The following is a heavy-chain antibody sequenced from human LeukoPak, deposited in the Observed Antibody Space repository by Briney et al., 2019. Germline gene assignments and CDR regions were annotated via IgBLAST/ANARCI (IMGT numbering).Heavy chain of an antibody. CDR1: GYSFPIYW. J-gene: IGHJ4*02. D-gene: IGHD3-10*01. Sequence: GESLKISCKGSGYSFPIYWIAWVRQMPGKGLEWMGIIYPGDSDTRYSPSFQGQITISADKSISTAYLQWSSLKASDTATYYCARRSTYGSGTNYLFDYWGQGTLVTVSS. V-gene: IGHV5-51*01. CDR2: IYPGDSDT. CDR3: ARRSTYGSGTNYLFDY.